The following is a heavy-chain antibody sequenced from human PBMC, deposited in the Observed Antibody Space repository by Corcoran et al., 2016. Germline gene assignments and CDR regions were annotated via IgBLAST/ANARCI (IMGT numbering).Heavy chain of an antibody. CDR2: INHSGST. J-gene: IGHJ4*01. V-gene: IGHV4-34*01. CDR3: GGRRSRLAVGCTAFYF. CDR1: GGSFSGYY. D-gene: IGHD6-19*01. Sequence: QVQLQQWGAGLLKPSETLSLTCAVYGGSFSGYYWSWIRQPPGKGLEWIGEINHSGSTNYNPSLKSRVTISVDTSKNQFSLKPSSVTAADTAVYCRGGRRSRLAVGCTAFYFWGPGTLVPVSS.